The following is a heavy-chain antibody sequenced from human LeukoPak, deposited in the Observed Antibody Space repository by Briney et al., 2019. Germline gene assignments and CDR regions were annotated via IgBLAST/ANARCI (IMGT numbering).Heavy chain of an antibody. CDR1: GGTFSSYA. D-gene: IGHD3-22*01. CDR3: ARDQELYYYDSKGGLNI. V-gene: IGHV1-2*02. J-gene: IGHJ3*02. Sequence: GASVKVSCKASGGTFSSYAISWVRQAPGQGLEWMGWINPESGGTNNAQNFQGRVTMTRDTSISTAYMELSRLRSDDTAVYYCARDQELYYYDSKGGLNIWGQGTMVTVSS. CDR2: INPESGGT.